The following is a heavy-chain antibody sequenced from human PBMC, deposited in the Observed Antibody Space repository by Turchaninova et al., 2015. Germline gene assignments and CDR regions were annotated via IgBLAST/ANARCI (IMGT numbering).Heavy chain of an antibody. CDR3: ARDIIGALWY. D-gene: IGHD1-26*01. J-gene: IGHJ4*02. CDR1: ECIFSIVR. Sequence: RLCCVESECIFSIVRRDWTNSYQGKGLDWMLYINKWCTDIQYADSLRGRFTVYLYKAKKSLYMQMTSLRAEDTGVYYCARDIIGALWYWGQGTLVTVSS. V-gene: IGHV3-21*05. CDR2: INKWCTDI.